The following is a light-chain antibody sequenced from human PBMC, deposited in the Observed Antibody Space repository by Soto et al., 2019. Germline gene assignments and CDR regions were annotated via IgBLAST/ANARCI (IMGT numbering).Light chain of an antibody. CDR2: GAS. V-gene: IGKV3-20*01. Sequence: EIVLTQSPGTLSVSPGERATLSCRASQSISSNYLAWYQQKPGQAPSLLIHGASSRATGIPDRFSGSGSGTAFTLTISRLEPEDSAIFYCQQYGSWTFGQGTKVEIK. CDR3: QQYGSWT. CDR1: QSISSNY. J-gene: IGKJ1*01.